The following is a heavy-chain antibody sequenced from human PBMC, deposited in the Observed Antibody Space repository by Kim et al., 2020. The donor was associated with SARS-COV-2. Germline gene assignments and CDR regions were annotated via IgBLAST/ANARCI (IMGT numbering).Heavy chain of an antibody. D-gene: IGHD5-18*01. Sequence: YARKFQGRVTVTLDTSISAAYMELSRLTSDDTAVYYCARDGYSYGAWFDPWGQGTLVTVSS. CDR3: ARDGYSYGAWFDP. J-gene: IGHJ5*02. V-gene: IGHV1-2*02.